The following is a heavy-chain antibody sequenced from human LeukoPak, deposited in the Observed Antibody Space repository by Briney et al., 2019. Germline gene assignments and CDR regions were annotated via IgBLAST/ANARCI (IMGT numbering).Heavy chain of an antibody. CDR1: GFTFSTYT. CDR2: ISSSSSYI. CDR3: ARDTVAYSSSLIDY. D-gene: IGHD6-13*01. Sequence: GGSLRLSCAASGFTFSTYTMTWVRQAPGKGLEWVSSISSSSSYIYYADSVKGRFTISRDNAKNSLYLQMNSLRAEDTAVYYCARDTVAYSSSLIDYWGQGTLVTVSS. J-gene: IGHJ4*02. V-gene: IGHV3-21*01.